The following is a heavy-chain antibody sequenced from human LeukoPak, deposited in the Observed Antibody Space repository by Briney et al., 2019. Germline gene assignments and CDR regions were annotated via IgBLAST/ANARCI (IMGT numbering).Heavy chain of an antibody. CDR3: ARHRSHYSSSWYWVPPGWFDP. V-gene: IGHV4-59*08. CDR1: GGSISTYY. Sequence: PSETLSLTCTVSGGSISTYYWSWIRQPPGKGLEWIGYIYYTGSTSYNPSLKSRVTMSLDASKNQFSLKLSSVTAADTAVYYCARHRSHYSSSWYWVPPGWFDPWGQGTLVTVSS. D-gene: IGHD6-13*01. CDR2: IYYTGST. J-gene: IGHJ5*02.